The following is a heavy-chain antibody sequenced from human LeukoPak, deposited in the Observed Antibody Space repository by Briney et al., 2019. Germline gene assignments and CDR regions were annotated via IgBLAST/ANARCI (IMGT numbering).Heavy chain of an antibody. Sequence: ASVKVSCKASGYTFTGYYMHWVRQAPGQGLEWMGWINDISGSTNYAQKFQGRVTMTRDTSISTAYMELSRLRSDDTAVYYCARGGYLKVTKDYWGQGTLVTVSS. J-gene: IGHJ4*02. V-gene: IGHV1-2*02. D-gene: IGHD4-17*01. CDR3: ARGGYLKVTKDY. CDR2: INDISGST. CDR1: GYTFTGYY.